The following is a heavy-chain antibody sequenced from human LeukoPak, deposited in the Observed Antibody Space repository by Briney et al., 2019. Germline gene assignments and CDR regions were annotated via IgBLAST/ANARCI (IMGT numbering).Heavy chain of an antibody. CDR2: IYYSGGT. CDR1: GGSISSYY. V-gene: IGHV4-59*01. J-gene: IGHJ4*02. Sequence: SATLSLTCTVSGGSISSYYWSWIRQPPGKRLEWIGHIYYSGGTNYNPSLKSRVTISVDTSKNQFSLKLSSVTAADTAVYYCASRSSIWSGYQDTLYYFDSWGQGTLVTVSS. CDR3: ASRSSIWSGYQDTLYYFDS. D-gene: IGHD3-3*01.